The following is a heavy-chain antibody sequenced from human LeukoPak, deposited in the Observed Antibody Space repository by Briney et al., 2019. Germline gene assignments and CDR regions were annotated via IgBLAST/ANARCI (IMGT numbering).Heavy chain of an antibody. V-gene: IGHV3-11*04. CDR3: ARGIMVYANDAFDI. J-gene: IGHJ3*02. CDR1: GFTFGVYY. Sequence: PGGSLRLSCAASGFTFGVYYMTWIRQAPGRGLEPLSFISPTGDIIKYVDSVKGRFTISRDNAKNSLYLQMNSLRAEDTAVYYCARGIMVYANDAFDIWGQGTMVTVSS. D-gene: IGHD2-8*01. CDR2: ISPTGDII.